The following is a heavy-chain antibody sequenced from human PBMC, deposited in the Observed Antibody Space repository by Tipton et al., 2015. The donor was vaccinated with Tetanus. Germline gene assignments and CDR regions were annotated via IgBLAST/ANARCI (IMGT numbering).Heavy chain of an antibody. J-gene: IGHJ4*02. CDR2: ISNGNP. D-gene: IGHD2/OR15-2a*01. CDR1: GDSLSNGDYY. Sequence: TLSLTCTVSGDSLSNGDYYWSWIRQPAGKGLEWIGHISNGNPDYTPSLKSRLTLSADTSKNELSLKLQSVTAADAAVYYCARGITDGYFRRLDYWGQGTRVAVSP. CDR3: ARGITDGYFRRLDY. V-gene: IGHV4-61*09.